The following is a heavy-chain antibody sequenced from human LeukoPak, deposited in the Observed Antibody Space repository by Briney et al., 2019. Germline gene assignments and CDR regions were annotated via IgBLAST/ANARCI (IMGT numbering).Heavy chain of an antibody. CDR3: AKASAMIVVVSKHFDY. V-gene: IGHV3-30*02. Sequence: PGGSLRLSCAASGFTFNTYGMHWVRQAPGKGLQWVAFIRYDGGTTYYADSVKGRFTISRDNSKNTLYLQMNSLRAEDTAVYYCAKASAMIVVVSKHFDYWGQGTLVTVSS. CDR2: IRYDGGTT. CDR1: GFTFNTYG. D-gene: IGHD3-22*01. J-gene: IGHJ4*02.